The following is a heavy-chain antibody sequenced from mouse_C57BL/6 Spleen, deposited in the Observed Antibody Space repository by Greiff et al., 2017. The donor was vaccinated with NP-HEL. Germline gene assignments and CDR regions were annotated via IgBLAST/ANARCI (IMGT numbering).Heavy chain of an antibody. CDR1: GFTFSSYG. V-gene: IGHV5-6*01. Sequence: EVKLVESGGDLVKPGGSLKLSCAASGFTFSSYGMSWVRQTPDKRLEWVATISSGGSYTYYPDSVKGRFTISRDNAKNTLYLQMSSLKSEDTAMYYCARATVVAPDAMDYWGQGTSVTVSS. CDR2: ISSGGSYT. J-gene: IGHJ4*01. D-gene: IGHD1-1*01. CDR3: ARATVVAPDAMDY.